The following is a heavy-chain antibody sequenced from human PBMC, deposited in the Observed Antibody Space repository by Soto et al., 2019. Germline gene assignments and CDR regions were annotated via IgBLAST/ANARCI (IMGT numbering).Heavy chain of an antibody. CDR2: IYYTGTT. CDR1: DDSIRSYY. J-gene: IGHJ4*02. V-gene: IGHV4-59*01. D-gene: IGHD2-15*01. CDR3: ARTTIIAAARYFDS. Sequence: SETLSLTCTVSDDSIRSYYWSWIRQSPGKQLDWIGHIYYTGTTNYSPSLKSRVTVSIDTSQNQFSLRLSSITAADTAIYYCARTTIIAAARYFDSWGPGTLVTVSS.